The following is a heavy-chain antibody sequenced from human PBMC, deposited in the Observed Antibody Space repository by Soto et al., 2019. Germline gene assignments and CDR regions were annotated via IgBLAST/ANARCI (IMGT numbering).Heavy chain of an antibody. CDR2: IYYSGST. CDR3: ARVYDSSGYRLFDI. J-gene: IGHJ3*02. V-gene: IGHV4-31*03. D-gene: IGHD3-22*01. CDR1: GGSISSGGYY. Sequence: QVQLQESGPGLVKPSQTLSLTCTVSGGSISSGGYYWSWIRQHPGKGLEWIGYIYYSGSTYYNPSLKSRVTRSVDTSKNQFSLKLSSVTAADTSVYYCARVYDSSGYRLFDIWGQGTMVTVSS.